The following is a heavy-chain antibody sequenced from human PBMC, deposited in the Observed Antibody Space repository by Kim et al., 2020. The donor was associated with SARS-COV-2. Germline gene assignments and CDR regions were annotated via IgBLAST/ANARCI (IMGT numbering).Heavy chain of an antibody. CDR2: MNPNLGNT. CDR3: ARRAPSPDYMYFAMDV. Sequence: ASVKVSCKASGYSFTGYDINWVRQATGQGLEWMGWMNPNLGNTGYVQKLQGRVTLTWDTSIRTAYMELSSLKSEDTAVYYCARRAPSPDYMYFAMDVWGQGTTVTVSS. V-gene: IGHV1-8*01. D-gene: IGHD4-4*01. CDR1: GYSFTGYD. J-gene: IGHJ6*02.